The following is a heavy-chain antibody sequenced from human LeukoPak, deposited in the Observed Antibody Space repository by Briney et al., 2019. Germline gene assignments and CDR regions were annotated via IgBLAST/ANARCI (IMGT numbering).Heavy chain of an antibody. Sequence: GGSLRLSCAASGFTFSGSAMRWVRQASGKGLEWVGRIRSKANSYATAYAASVKGRFTISRDDSKNTAYLQMNSLKTEDTAVYYCTSSGSSGWYLSYYYYYGMDVWGKGTTVTVSS. CDR1: GFTFSGSA. V-gene: IGHV3-73*01. J-gene: IGHJ6*04. D-gene: IGHD6-19*01. CDR3: TSSGSSGWYLSYYYYYGMDV. CDR2: IRSKANSYAT.